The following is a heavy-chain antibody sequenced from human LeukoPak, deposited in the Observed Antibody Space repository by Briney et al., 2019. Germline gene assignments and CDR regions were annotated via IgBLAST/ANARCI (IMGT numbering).Heavy chain of an antibody. CDR1: GFTFSNYE. CDR3: ARGGYYNILTGFRSKTLGFDY. CDR2: ISNFGDII. V-gene: IGHV3-48*03. J-gene: IGHJ4*02. D-gene: IGHD3-9*01. Sequence: GGSLRLSCAASGFTFSNYEMNWVRQAPGKGLEWISHISNFGDIIHYADSVEGRFTISRDNSKNTLYPQMHSLRAEDTAVYYCARGGYYNILTGFRSKTLGFDYWGQGTLVTVSS.